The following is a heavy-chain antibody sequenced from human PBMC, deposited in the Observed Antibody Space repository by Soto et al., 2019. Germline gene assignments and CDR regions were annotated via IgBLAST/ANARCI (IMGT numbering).Heavy chain of an antibody. Sequence: ASVKVSCKASGGTFSSYAISWVRQAPGQGLEWMGGIIPIFGTANYAQKFQGRVTITADESTSTAYMELSSLRSEDTAVYYCARDSTEVWFGELSPSYNWFDPWGQGTLVTVSS. CDR1: GGTFSSYA. D-gene: IGHD3-10*01. V-gene: IGHV1-69*13. CDR2: IIPIFGTA. CDR3: ARDSTEVWFGELSPSYNWFDP. J-gene: IGHJ5*02.